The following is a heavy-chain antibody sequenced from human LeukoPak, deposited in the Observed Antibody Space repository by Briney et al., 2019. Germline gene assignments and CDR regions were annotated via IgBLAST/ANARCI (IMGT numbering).Heavy chain of an antibody. CDR1: GYTFSDYR. V-gene: IGHV1-2*02. J-gene: IGHJ4*02. Sequence: ASVTVSCKASGYTFSDYRIHWVRQAPGRGLEWVGWINPKSGDTNYAQKFQGRVILTRDTSITTSYMEVISLTSDDTAVYYCARGTSVSCYGSLDHWGQGTLVTVSS. CDR2: INPKSGDT. CDR3: ARGTSVSCYGSLDH. D-gene: IGHD2-15*01.